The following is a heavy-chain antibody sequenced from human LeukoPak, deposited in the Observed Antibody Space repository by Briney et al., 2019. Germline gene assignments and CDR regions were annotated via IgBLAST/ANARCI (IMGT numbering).Heavy chain of an antibody. Sequence: PSETLSLTCAVSGGSISSSNWWSWVRQPPGKGLEWIGEIYHSGSTNYNPSLKSRVTISVDKSKNQFSLKLSSVTAADTAVYYCATSIVGLTYDEHFQHWGQGTLVTVSS. CDR1: GGSISSSNW. CDR2: IYHSGST. V-gene: IGHV4-4*02. J-gene: IGHJ1*01. CDR3: ATSIVGLTYDEHFQH. D-gene: IGHD1-26*01.